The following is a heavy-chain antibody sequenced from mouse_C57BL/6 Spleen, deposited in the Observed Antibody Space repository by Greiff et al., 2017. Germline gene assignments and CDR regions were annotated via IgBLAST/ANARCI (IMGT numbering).Heavy chain of an antibody. CDR1: GYSITSDY. V-gene: IGHV3-8*01. CDR2: ISYSGST. J-gene: IGHJ2*01. Sequence: DVQLVESGPGLAKPSQTLSLTCSVTGYSITSDYWNWIRKFPGHKLEYMGYISYSGSTYYNPSLKSRISITRDTSKNQYYLQLNSVTTEDTATYYCARFITTVVATGYFDYWGQGTTLTVSS. D-gene: IGHD1-1*01. CDR3: ARFITTVVATGYFDY.